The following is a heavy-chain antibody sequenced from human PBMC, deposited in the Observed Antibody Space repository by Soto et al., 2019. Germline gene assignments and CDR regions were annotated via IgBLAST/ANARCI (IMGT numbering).Heavy chain of an antibody. V-gene: IGHV1-18*01. CDR2: ISAYNGNT. CDR1: GYTFTSYG. CDR3: ARPGGSGSYYGGGAFDI. D-gene: IGHD1-26*01. J-gene: IGHJ3*02. Sequence: QVQLVQSGAEVKKPGASVKVSCKASGYTFTSYGISRVRQAPGQGLEWMGWISAYNGNTNYAQKHQGRVTMTTDTSTSTAYMELRSLRSDDTAVYYCARPGGSGSYYGGGAFDIWGQGTMVTVSS.